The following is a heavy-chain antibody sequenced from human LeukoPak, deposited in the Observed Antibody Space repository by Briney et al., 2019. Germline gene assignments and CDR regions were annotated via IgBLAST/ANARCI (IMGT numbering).Heavy chain of an antibody. CDR1: GGSVSSFD. CDR2: IYYSGST. CDR3: ARGPYYFGSGNDYNRFNVVY. D-gene: IGHD3-10*01. J-gene: IGHJ4*02. Sequence: PSETLSLTCTVSGGSVSSFDWSWIRQSPGKGLEWIGFIYYSGSTSYNPSLKSRVTISIDTSKSQFSLRLNSVTAADTAVYYCARGPYYFGSGNDYNRFNVVYWGQGTLVTVSS. V-gene: IGHV4-59*02.